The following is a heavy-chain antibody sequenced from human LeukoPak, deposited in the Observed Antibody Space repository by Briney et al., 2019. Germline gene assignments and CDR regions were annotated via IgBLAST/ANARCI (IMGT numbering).Heavy chain of an antibody. J-gene: IGHJ5*02. CDR3: AKDIWSDYGAYGDWFDP. D-gene: IGHD4-17*01. Sequence: GGSLRLSCAASGFTFSSYAMGWVRQAPGKGLEGVSGISGSGGSTYYADSVKGRFTISRDNSKNTVYLQMNNLRGEDTGVYYCAKDIWSDYGAYGDWFDPWGQGTLVTVSS. CDR2: ISGSGGST. CDR1: GFTFSSYA. V-gene: IGHV3-23*01.